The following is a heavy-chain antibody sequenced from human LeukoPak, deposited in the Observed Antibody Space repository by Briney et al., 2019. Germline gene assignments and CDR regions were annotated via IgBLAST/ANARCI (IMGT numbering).Heavy chain of an antibody. V-gene: IGHV3-48*02. CDR3: ARGDYGDRDLDY. J-gene: IGHJ4*02. D-gene: IGHD4-17*01. CDR1: GFTFSSYS. CDR2: ISSRSSSI. Sequence: GGSLRLSCAASGFTFSSYSMNWARQAPGKGVEWGSYISSRSSSIYYADSVKGRFTLSRDNAKNSLYLQMNSLRDEDTAVYYCARGDYGDRDLDYWGQGTLVTVSS.